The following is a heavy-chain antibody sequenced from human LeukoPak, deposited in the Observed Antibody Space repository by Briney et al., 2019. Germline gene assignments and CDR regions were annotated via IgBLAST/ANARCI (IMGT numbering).Heavy chain of an antibody. CDR1: GGTFSSYA. V-gene: IGHV1-69*05. J-gene: IGHJ6*03. Sequence: SVKVSCKASGGTFSSYAISWVRQAPGQGLEWMGGIIPIFGTANYAQKFQGRVTITTDESTSTAYMELSSLRSEDTAMYYCARRSAVAGILDYYYYYMDVWGKGTTVTVSS. CDR3: ARRSAVAGILDYYYYYMDV. CDR2: IIPIFGTA. D-gene: IGHD6-19*01.